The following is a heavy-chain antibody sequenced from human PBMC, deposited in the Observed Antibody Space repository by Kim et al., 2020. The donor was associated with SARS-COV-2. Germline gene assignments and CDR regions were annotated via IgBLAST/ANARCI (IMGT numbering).Heavy chain of an antibody. V-gene: IGHV5-51*01. CDR1: GYSFTSYW. Sequence: GESLKISCQGSGYSFTSYWIGWVRQMPGKGLEWMGIIYPGDSDTRYNPSFQGQVTISADKSISTAYLQWSSLKASYTAMYYCARHTKSVGAIDYWGQGTLVTVSS. J-gene: IGHJ4*02. D-gene: IGHD1-26*01. CDR3: ARHTKSVGAIDY. CDR2: IYPGDSDT.